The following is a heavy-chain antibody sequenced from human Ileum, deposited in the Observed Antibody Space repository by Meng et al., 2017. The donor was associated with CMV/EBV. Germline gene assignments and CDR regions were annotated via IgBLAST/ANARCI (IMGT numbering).Heavy chain of an antibody. Sequence: GESLKISCAASGFTFSSYVMSWVRQAPGKGLDWVSGISGGGGTTYYADSVKGRFTISRDNSKNTLYLQMNSLSAEDTAVYYCAKPLTTSCNKCYSDYWGQGTLVTVSS. J-gene: IGHJ4*01. D-gene: IGHD1/OR15-1a*01. CDR2: ISGGGGTT. CDR1: GFTFSSYV. V-gene: IGHV3-23*01. CDR3: AKPLTTSCNKCYSDY.